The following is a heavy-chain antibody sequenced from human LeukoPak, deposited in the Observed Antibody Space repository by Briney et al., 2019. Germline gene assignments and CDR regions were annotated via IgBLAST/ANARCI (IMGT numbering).Heavy chain of an antibody. CDR1: GGTFSSYA. Sequence: SVKVSCKASGGTFSSYAISWVRQAPGQGLEWMGRIIPILGIANYAQKFQGRVTITADKSTSTAYMELSSLRSEDTAVYYCARDPREGYNPHDYWGQGTLVTVSS. V-gene: IGHV1-69*04. J-gene: IGHJ4*02. CDR2: IIPILGIA. CDR3: ARDPREGYNPHDY. D-gene: IGHD5-24*01.